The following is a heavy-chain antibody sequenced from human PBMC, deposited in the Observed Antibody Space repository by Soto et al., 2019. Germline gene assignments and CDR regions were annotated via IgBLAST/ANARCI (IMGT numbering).Heavy chain of an antibody. CDR2: ISAHNGNT. D-gene: IGHD1-1*01. J-gene: IGHJ4*02. CDR3: ARGRYGDF. CDR1: GYIFTTYG. V-gene: IGHV1-18*01. Sequence: QVHLEQSGAEVKKPGASVKVSCKGSGYIFTTYGITWVRQAPGQGLEWMGWISAHNGNTNYAQKLQGRVTVTRDTSTSTAYMELRNLRSDDTAVYYCARGRYGDFWGQGALVTVSS.